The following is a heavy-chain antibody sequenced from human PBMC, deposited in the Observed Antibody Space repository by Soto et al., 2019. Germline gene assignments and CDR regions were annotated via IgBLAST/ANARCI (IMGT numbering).Heavy chain of an antibody. J-gene: IGHJ4*02. CDR3: ASMAALADAYFDN. CDR2: IYFYNGATSST. Sequence: PSETLSLTCSVSGGSINSGGSHWTWIRQHPEKGLEWIGFIYFYNGATSSTSYNPSLQSRVVISVDTSKNHVSLNLRSVTAADTAVYFCASMAALADAYFDNWGPGTLVTVSS. CDR1: GGSINSGGSH. V-gene: IGHV4-30-4*08. D-gene: IGHD6-13*01.